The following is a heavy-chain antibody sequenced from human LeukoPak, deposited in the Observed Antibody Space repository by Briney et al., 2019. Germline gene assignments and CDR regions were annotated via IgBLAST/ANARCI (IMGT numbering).Heavy chain of an antibody. J-gene: IGHJ4*02. V-gene: IGHV3-7*01. CDR3: ARVLNTGGYAYPGSLDF. Sequence: GGSLRLSCAASGFTFRNFWMTWVRQAPGKGLESVADINKHGTDNFYVDSVRGRFTISRDNAKNSLYLQMNSLRAGDTAIYYCARVLNTGGYAYPGSLDFWGQGILVTVSS. D-gene: IGHD2-8*02. CDR2: INKHGTDN. CDR1: GFTFRNFW.